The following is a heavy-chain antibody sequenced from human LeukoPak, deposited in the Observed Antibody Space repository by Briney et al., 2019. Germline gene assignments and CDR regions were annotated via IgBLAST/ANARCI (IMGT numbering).Heavy chain of an antibody. V-gene: IGHV3-23*01. CDR2: ITGSGGTT. D-gene: IGHD4-17*01. CDR1: GFIFSSYA. J-gene: IGHJ3*02. CDR3: AREFTTVTRRAFDI. Sequence: PGGSLRLSCAVSGFIFSSYAMSWVRQAPGKGLEWVSVITGSGGTTSYADSVKGRFTISRDNAKSTLYLQMNSLRAEDTAVYHCAREFTTVTRRAFDIWGQGTMVTVSS.